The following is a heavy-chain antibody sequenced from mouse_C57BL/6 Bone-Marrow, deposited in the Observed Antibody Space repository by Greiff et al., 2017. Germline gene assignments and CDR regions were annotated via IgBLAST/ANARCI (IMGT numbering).Heavy chain of an antibody. Sequence: QVQLQQPGAELVKPGASVKMSCKASGYTFTSYWITWVKQRPGQGLEWIGDIYPGSGSTNYNEKFKSKATLTVDKSSSTAYMQLSSLTSEDSAVYYCARPDYSNCWYFDVWGKGTTVTVSS. V-gene: IGHV1-55*01. CDR3: ARPDYSNCWYFDV. D-gene: IGHD2-5*01. J-gene: IGHJ1*03. CDR2: IYPGSGST. CDR1: GYTFTSYW.